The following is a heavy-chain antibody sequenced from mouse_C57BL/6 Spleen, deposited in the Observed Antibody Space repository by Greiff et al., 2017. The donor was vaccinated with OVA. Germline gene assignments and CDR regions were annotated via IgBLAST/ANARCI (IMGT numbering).Heavy chain of an antibody. J-gene: IGHJ4*01. V-gene: IGHV1-52*01. D-gene: IGHD2-12*01. CDR1: GYTFTSYW. CDR3: ARSELSYAMDY. Sequence: VQLQQPGAELVRPGSSVKLSCKASGYTFTSYWMHWVKQRPIQGLEWIGNIDPSDSETHYNQKFKDKATLTVDKSSSTAYMQLSSLTSEDSAVYYCARSELSYAMDYWGQGTSVTVSS. CDR2: IDPSDSET.